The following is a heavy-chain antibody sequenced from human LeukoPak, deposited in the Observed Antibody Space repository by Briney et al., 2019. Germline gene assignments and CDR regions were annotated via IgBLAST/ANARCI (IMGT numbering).Heavy chain of an antibody. CDR3: ARDRRYYDSSGSDAFDI. CDR2: IYSTGST. CDR1: GGSISSYY. J-gene: IGHJ3*02. Sequence: SETLSLTCTVSGGSISSYYWSWIRQPAGEGLEWIGHIYSTGSTNYNPSLKSRVTLSVDRSKNQFSLRLNSVTAADTAVYYCARDRRYYDSSGSDAFDIWGQGTMVTVSS. V-gene: IGHV4-4*07. D-gene: IGHD3-22*01.